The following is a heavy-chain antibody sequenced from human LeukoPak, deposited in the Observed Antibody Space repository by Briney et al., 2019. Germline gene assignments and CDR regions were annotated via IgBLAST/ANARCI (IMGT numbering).Heavy chain of an antibody. CDR3: AHWQQGFWIDP. V-gene: IGHV3-9*01. D-gene: IGHD6-13*01. CDR2: ISWNSGSI. Sequence: GRSLRLSCAASGFTFDDYAMHWVRQAPRKGLGWVSGISWNSGSIGYADSVKGRFTISRDNAKNSLYLQMNSLRAEDTALYYCAHWQQGFWIDPWGQGTLVTVSS. CDR1: GFTFDDYA. J-gene: IGHJ5*02.